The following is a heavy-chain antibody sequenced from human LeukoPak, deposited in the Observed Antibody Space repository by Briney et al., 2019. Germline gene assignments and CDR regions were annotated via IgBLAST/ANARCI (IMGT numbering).Heavy chain of an antibody. D-gene: IGHD2-15*01. V-gene: IGHV3-74*01. CDR3: ARGYCSGGSCYKLNACDI. Sequence: GGSLRLSCAASGFTFSSYWMHWVRQAPAKGLVWVSHINSDGISTGYVASVKGRFIISRDNAKNTLYLQMNSLRAEDTAVYYCARGYCSGGSCYKLNACDIWGQGTMVTVSS. CDR1: GFTFSSYW. J-gene: IGHJ3*02. CDR2: INSDGIST.